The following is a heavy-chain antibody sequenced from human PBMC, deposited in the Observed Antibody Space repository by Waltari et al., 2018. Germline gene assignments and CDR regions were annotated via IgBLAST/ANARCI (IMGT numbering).Heavy chain of an antibody. Sequence: QVQLQESGPGLVKPSQTLSLTCTVSGGSISSGDYYWSWISQPTGKGLEWIGSIYYRGTTYYNPSLKSRGTIAGDTSKNQFSLNLCSVTAADSAVYYCALYCSSTSCYPEDFQHWGQGTLVTVSS. V-gene: IGHV4-30-4*08. CDR2: IYYRGTT. J-gene: IGHJ1*01. D-gene: IGHD2-2*01. CDR3: ALYCSSTSCYPEDFQH. CDR1: GGSISSGDYY.